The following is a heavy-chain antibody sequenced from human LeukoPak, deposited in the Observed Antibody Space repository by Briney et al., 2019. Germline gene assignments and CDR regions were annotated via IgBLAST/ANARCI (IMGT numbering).Heavy chain of an antibody. Sequence: PGGSLRLSCAASGFTFSSYEMNWVRQAPGKGLEWVSYISSSGSTIYYADSVKGQFTISRDNAKNSLYLQMNSLRAEDTAVYYCAREYSSGWEGRDYWGQGTLVTVSS. CDR1: GFTFSSYE. D-gene: IGHD6-19*01. CDR2: ISSSGSTI. V-gene: IGHV3-48*03. CDR3: AREYSSGWEGRDY. J-gene: IGHJ4*02.